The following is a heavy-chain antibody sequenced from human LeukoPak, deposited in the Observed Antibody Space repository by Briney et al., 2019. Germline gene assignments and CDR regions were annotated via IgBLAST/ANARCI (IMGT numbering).Heavy chain of an antibody. V-gene: IGHV4-4*07. CDR3: ARDGGPLGYSSSWLDAFDI. D-gene: IGHD6-13*01. CDR1: GGSISSYY. Sequence: SETLSLTCTVSGGSISSYYWSWIRQPAGKGLEWIGRIYTSGSTNYNPSLKSRVTMSEDTSKNQFSLKLSSVTAADTAVYYCARDGGPLGYSSSWLDAFDIWGQGTMVTVSS. CDR2: IYTSGST. J-gene: IGHJ3*02.